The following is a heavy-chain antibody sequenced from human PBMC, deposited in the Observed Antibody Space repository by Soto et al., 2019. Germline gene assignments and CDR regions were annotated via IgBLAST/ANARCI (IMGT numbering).Heavy chain of an antibody. Sequence: QVQLVESGGGVVQPGRSLRLSCAASGFTFSSYAMHWVRQAPGKGLEWVAVISYDGSNKYYADSVKGRFTISRDNSKNTLFLQMNSLGAEDTAVYYCARDKGSVVVVAANAFDIWGQGTMVTVSS. J-gene: IGHJ3*02. CDR1: GFTFSSYA. CDR3: ARDKGSVVVVAANAFDI. CDR2: ISYDGSNK. D-gene: IGHD2-15*01. V-gene: IGHV3-30-3*01.